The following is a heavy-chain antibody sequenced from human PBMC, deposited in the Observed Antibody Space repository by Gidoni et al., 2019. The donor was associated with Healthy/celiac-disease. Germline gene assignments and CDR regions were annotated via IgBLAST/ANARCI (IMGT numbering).Heavy chain of an antibody. V-gene: IGHV3-23*01. J-gene: IGHJ6*02. D-gene: IGHD3-10*01. CDR2: ISGSGGST. Sequence: EVQLLESGGGLVQPGGSLRLSWAASGFTFSSYAMSWVRQAPGKGLEWVSAISGSGGSTYYADSVKGRFTISRDNSKNTLYLQMNSLRAEDTAVYYCAKVTYYYGSGEYYGMDVWGQGTTVTVSS. CDR3: AKVTYYYGSGEYYGMDV. CDR1: GFTFSSYA.